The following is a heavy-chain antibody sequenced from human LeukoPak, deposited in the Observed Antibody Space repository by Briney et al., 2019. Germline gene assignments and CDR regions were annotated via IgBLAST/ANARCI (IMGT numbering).Heavy chain of an antibody. J-gene: IGHJ4*02. Sequence: SETLSLTCTVSGGSISTYYWSWIRQPPGKGLEWIGHLFYSGNTKYNPSLKSRVTISEDTSKNQFSLRLSSVTAADTAVYYCAREGIVRTYDQWGQGTLVAVSS. CDR2: LFYSGNT. CDR1: GGSISTYY. D-gene: IGHD1-26*01. CDR3: AREGIVRTYDQ. V-gene: IGHV4-59*12.